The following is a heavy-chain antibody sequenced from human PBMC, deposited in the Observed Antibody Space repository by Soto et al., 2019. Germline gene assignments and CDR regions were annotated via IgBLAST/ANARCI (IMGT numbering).Heavy chain of an antibody. CDR1: GGSVSSGSYY. CDR3: ARDDPASAYCGGDCYSGGKGWYFDL. CDR2: IYYSGST. D-gene: IGHD2-21*02. V-gene: IGHV4-61*01. J-gene: IGHJ2*01. Sequence: SETLSLTCTVSGGSVSSGSYYWSWIRQPPGKGLEWIGYIYYSGSTNYNPSLKSRVTISVDTSKNQFSLKLSSVTAADTAVYYCARDDPASAYCGGDCYSGGKGWYFDLWGRGTLVTVSS.